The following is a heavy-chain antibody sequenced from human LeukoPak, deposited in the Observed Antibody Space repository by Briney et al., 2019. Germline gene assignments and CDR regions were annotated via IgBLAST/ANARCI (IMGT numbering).Heavy chain of an antibody. CDR2: ICYDGSDK. D-gene: IGHD5-12*01. CDR3: AKSNGYDSFGAFDI. Sequence: PGGSLRLSCAASGFTFSSYGMHWVRQAPGKGLEWVGVICYDGSDKYYADSVKGRFTISRDNSKNTLYLQMNSLRAEDTAVYYCAKSNGYDSFGAFDIWGQGTMVTVSS. J-gene: IGHJ3*02. V-gene: IGHV3-33*06. CDR1: GFTFSSYG.